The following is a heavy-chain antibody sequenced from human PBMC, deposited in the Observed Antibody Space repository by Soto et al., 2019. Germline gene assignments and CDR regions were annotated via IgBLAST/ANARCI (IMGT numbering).Heavy chain of an antibody. CDR3: AREQGEDGVVVPAAENYYYYGIDV. Sequence: QVQLVQSGAEVKKPGASVKVSCKASGYTFTSYAMHWVRQAPGQRLEWMGWINAGNGNTKYSQKFQGTVTITRDTSASTAYMELSSVRSEDTAVYYCAREQGEDGVVVPAAENYYYYGIDVWGQGTTVTVSS. J-gene: IGHJ6*02. D-gene: IGHD2-2*01. CDR2: INAGNGNT. CDR1: GYTFTSYA. V-gene: IGHV1-3*01.